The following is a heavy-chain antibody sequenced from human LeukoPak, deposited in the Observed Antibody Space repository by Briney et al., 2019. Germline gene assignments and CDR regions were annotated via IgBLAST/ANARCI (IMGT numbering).Heavy chain of an antibody. J-gene: IGHJ3*02. CDR3: AKAYYYDSGGYVAFDI. CDR1: GFTFNSYA. D-gene: IGHD3-22*01. V-gene: IGHV3-23*01. Sequence: GGSLRLSCAASGFTFNSYAMSWVRQAPEKGLGWVPAISGSGGYTYYADSVKGRFTISRDNSKNTLHLQMNSLRAEDTAVYYCAKAYYYDSGGYVAFDIWGQGTMVTVSS. CDR2: ISGSGGYT.